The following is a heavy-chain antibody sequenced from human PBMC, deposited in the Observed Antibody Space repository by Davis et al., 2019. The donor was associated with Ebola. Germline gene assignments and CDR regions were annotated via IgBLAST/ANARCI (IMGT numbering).Heavy chain of an antibody. J-gene: IGHJ3*01. V-gene: IGHV3-66*01. CDR2: IDTGDGT. CDR3: ARGGLLSALDL. Sequence: GESLKISCAASGFTISSKSMNWVRLLPGKGLDWVSVIDTGDGTAYANSVKGRFTISRDTSKNTMFLQMTGLRAEDTAIYYCARGGLLSALDLWGQGTMVSVSS. D-gene: IGHD2-15*01. CDR1: GFTISSKS.